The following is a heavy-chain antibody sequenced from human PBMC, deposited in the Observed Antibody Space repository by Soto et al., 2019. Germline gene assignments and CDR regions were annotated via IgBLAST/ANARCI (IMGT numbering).Heavy chain of an antibody. CDR2: INPKSGGT. J-gene: IGHJ6*02. D-gene: IGHD2-8*01. V-gene: IGHV1-2*04. Sequence: GASVKVSCKASGYSFTDYHIHWVRQAPGQGLEWLGRINPKSGGTSTAQKFQGWVTMTTDTSISTASMELTRLTSDDTAIYYCARGDSTDCSNGVCSFFYNHDMDVWGQGATVTVSS. CDR1: GYSFTDYH. CDR3: ARGDSTDCSNGVCSFFYNHDMDV.